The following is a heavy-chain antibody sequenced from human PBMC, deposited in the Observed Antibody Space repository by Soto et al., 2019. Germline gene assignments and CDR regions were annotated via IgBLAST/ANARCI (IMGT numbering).Heavy chain of an antibody. D-gene: IGHD3-22*01. CDR1: GYTFTSYG. CDR3: ARDVFSMIVVVITPHDAFDI. J-gene: IGHJ3*02. CDR2: ISAYNGNT. Sequence: QVQLVQSGAEVKKPGASVKVSCKASGYTFTSYGISWVRQAPRQGLEWMGWISAYNGNTNYAQKLQGRVTMTTDTSTSTAYMELRSLRSDDTAVYYCARDVFSMIVVVITPHDAFDIWGQGTMVTVSS. V-gene: IGHV1-18*01.